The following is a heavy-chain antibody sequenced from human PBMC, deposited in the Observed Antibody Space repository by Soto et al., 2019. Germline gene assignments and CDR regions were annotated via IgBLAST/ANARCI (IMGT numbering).Heavy chain of an antibody. CDR3: AKACRSGVTIKLPPDY. CDR2: IWYAGSNK. Sequence: HVQLVESGGGLVQPWRSLRLSCAASGFTCSSYAMHWVRQAPGKGLEWVAVIWYAGSNKYYADSVKGRFTIARDNSKNTVYLQVNSLRAEATAVYYCAKACRSGVTIKLPPDYWGQGTLGTVSA. V-gene: IGHV3-33*06. D-gene: IGHD3-10*01. CDR1: GFTCSSYA. J-gene: IGHJ4*02.